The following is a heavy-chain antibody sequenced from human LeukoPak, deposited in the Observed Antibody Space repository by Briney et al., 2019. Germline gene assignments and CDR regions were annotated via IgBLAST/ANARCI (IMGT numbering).Heavy chain of an antibody. D-gene: IGHD3-10*01. Sequence: QPGGSLRLSCAASGFSFSEHGMHWVRQAPGKGPEWVTVTWYEGSNNHYADSVKGRFTISRDNSKNTVFLEMNSLRAEDTAVYHCARDRYFGSDGFDIWGPGSMVIVSS. CDR1: GFSFSEHG. J-gene: IGHJ3*02. CDR3: ARDRYFGSDGFDI. V-gene: IGHV3-33*01. CDR2: TWYEGSNN.